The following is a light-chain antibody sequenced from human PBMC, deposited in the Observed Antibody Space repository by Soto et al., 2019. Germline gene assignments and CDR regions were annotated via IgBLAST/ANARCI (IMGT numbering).Light chain of an antibody. Sequence: EIVLTQSPGTLSLSPGERATLSCRASQSVSSSSYLAWYQQKPGQAPRLLIYGASSRATGIPDRFSGSGPGTDFTLTISRLEPEDFVVYYCHQYGSSPSYTFGQGTKLEIK. J-gene: IGKJ2*01. CDR1: QSVSSSSY. CDR3: HQYGSSPSYT. CDR2: GAS. V-gene: IGKV3-20*01.